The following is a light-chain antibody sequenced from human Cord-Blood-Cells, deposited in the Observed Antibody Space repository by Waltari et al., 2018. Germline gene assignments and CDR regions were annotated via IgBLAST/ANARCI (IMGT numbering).Light chain of an antibody. CDR2: DVS. Sequence: QSALTQPASVSGSPGQSIPISRNGTIRAVGGYHYVSWYQQHPGKAPKLMIYDVSNRPSGVSNRLSGSKSGNTTSLTISGLQAEDEADYYCSSYTSSSTVVFGGGTKLTVL. V-gene: IGLV2-14*01. CDR3: SSYTSSSTVV. CDR1: IRAVGGYHY. J-gene: IGLJ2*01.